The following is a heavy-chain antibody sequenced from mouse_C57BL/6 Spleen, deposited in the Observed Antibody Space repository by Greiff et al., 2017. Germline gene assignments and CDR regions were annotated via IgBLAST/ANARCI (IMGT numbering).Heavy chain of an antibody. V-gene: IGHV1-15*01. Sequence: QVQLQHSGAELVRPGASVTLSCKASGSTFTDYEMHWVKQTPVHGLEWIGAIDPETGGTAYNQKFKGKAILTADKSSSTAYMELRSLTSEDSAVYYCTVVADYWGQGTTLTVAS. CDR3: TVVADY. J-gene: IGHJ2*01. D-gene: IGHD1-1*01. CDR1: GSTFTDYE. CDR2: IDPETGGT.